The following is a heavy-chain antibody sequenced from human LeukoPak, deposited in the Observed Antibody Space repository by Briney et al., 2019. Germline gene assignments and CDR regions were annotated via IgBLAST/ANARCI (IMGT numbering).Heavy chain of an antibody. J-gene: IGHJ4*02. CDR1: GFAFSIYI. V-gene: IGHV3-30*01. CDR3: ASLGAYSGYSSSWYEPYFDY. Sequence: GGSLRLSCTASGFAFSIYIVQWVRQAPGKGLEWVAVISNDGRKKYYADSVKGRFTVSRDNSKNTLYLQMNSLRAEDTAVYYCASLGAYSGYSSSWYEPYFDYWGQGTLVTVSS. CDR2: ISNDGRKK. D-gene: IGHD6-13*01.